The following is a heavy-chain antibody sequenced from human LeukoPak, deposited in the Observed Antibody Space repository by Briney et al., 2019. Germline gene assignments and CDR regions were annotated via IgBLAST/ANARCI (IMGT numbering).Heavy chain of an antibody. CDR2: IYHSGST. J-gene: IGHJ3*02. CDR3: AAGSVVVARDAFDI. D-gene: IGHD2-15*01. CDR1: GYSISSGYY. Sequence: SETLSLTCTVSGYSISSGYYWGWIRQPPGKGLEWIGSIYHSGSTYYNPSLKSRVTISVDTSKNQFSPKLSSVTAADTAVYYCAAGSVVVARDAFDIWGQGTMVTVSS. V-gene: IGHV4-38-2*02.